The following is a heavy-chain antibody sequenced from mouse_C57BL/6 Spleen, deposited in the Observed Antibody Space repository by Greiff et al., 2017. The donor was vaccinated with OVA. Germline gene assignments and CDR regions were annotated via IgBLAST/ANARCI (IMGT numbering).Heavy chain of an antibody. V-gene: IGHV5-17*01. Sequence: VQLKQSGGGLVKPGGSLKLSCAASGFTFSDYGMHWVRQAPEKGLEWVAYISSGSSTIYYADTVKGRFTISRDNAKNTLFLQMTSLRSEDTAMYYCARNYGSSSSYYFDYWGQGTTLTVSS. D-gene: IGHD1-1*01. CDR2: ISSGSSTI. CDR1: GFTFSDYG. CDR3: ARNYGSSSSYYFDY. J-gene: IGHJ2*01.